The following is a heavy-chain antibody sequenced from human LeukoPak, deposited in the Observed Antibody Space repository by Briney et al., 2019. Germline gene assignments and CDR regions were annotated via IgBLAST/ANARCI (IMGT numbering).Heavy chain of an antibody. J-gene: IGHJ4*02. V-gene: IGHV3-30*03. Sequence: PGRSLRLSCAASGFTFSSYGMRWVRQAPGKGLEWVAVISYDGSNKYYADSVKGRFTISRDNSKNTLYLQMNSLRAEDTAVYYCARGALIINPDYSNYGAYWGQGTLVTVSS. CDR3: ARGALIINPDYSNYGAY. CDR1: GFTFSSYG. D-gene: IGHD4-11*01. CDR2: ISYDGSNK.